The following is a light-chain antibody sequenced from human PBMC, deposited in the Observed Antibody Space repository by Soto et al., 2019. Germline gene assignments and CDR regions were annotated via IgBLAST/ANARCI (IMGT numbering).Light chain of an antibody. CDR3: QQYYSYPWT. V-gene: IGKV1-5*03. Sequence: DIQMTQSPSTLSASVGDRVTITCRASRSISSWLAWYQQRPGKAPNLLIYKASSLESGVPSRFSGSGSGTEFSLTISSLQPDDFATYYCQQYYSYPWTFGQGTKVEIK. CDR1: RSISSW. CDR2: KAS. J-gene: IGKJ1*01.